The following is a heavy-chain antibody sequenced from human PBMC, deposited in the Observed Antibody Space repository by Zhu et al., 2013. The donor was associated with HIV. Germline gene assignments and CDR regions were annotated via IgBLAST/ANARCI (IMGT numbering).Heavy chain of an antibody. CDR3: ARGAFSRHYYGSGTYAPPFDY. J-gene: IGHJ4*02. CDR1: GGSISSSSYY. CDR2: IHYSGST. D-gene: IGHD3-10*01. V-gene: IGHV4-39*07. Sequence: QVQLQESGPGLVKPSETLSLTCTVSGGSISSSSYYWGWIRQPPGKGLEWIGSIHYSGSTYYNPSLKSRVTISVDTSKNQFSLKLTSVTAADTAVYYCARGAFSRHYYGSGTYAPPFDYWAREPWSPSPQ.